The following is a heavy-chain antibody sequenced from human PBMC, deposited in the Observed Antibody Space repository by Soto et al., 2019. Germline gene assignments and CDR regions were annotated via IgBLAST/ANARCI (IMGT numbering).Heavy chain of an antibody. D-gene: IGHD3-3*01. V-gene: IGHV1-2*02. CDR3: ARSRITIFGVMGPDGFDI. J-gene: IGHJ3*02. CDR2: INPNSGGT. CDR1: GYTFTGYY. Sequence: ASVKVSCKASGYTFTGYYMHWVRQAPGQGLEWMGWINPNSGGTNYAQKFQGRVTMTRDTSISTAYMELRRLRSDDTAVYYCARSRITIFGVMGPDGFDIWGQGTMVTV.